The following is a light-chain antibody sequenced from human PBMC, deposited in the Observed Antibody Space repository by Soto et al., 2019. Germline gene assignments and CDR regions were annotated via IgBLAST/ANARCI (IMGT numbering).Light chain of an antibody. J-gene: IGLJ2*01. CDR2: EVN. CDR3: SSYAGRNNLV. Sequence: QSVLTQPPSASGSPGQSVTISCTGTSSDVGGYNFVSWYQQHPGKAPKLMIYEVNKWPSGVPDRFSGSKSGNTASLTVSGLQAEDEADYYCSSYAGRNNLVFGGGTKLTVL. V-gene: IGLV2-8*01. CDR1: SSDVGGYNF.